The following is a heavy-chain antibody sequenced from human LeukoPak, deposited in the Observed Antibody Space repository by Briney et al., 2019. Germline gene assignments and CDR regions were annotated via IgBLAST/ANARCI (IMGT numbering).Heavy chain of an antibody. CDR1: GFIFSPYA. D-gene: IGHD6-13*01. V-gene: IGHV3-64D*06. Sequence: GGSLRLSCSASGFIFSPYAMHWVRQAPGKGLEYVSSISSEGKTTYYADSVKGGFAISRDNSKNTLYLQMSSLRPEDTAVYYCVKDRWVDHWGQGTLVTVSS. CDR3: VKDRWVDH. J-gene: IGHJ4*02. CDR2: ISSEGKTT.